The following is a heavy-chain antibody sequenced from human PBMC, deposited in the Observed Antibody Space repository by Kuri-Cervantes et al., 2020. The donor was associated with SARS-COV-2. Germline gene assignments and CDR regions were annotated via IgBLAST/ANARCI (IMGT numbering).Heavy chain of an antibody. V-gene: IGHV3-30*03. J-gene: IGHJ5*02. CDR3: ARERSYYDFWSGYSDNWFDP. CDR1: GFTFSTYG. D-gene: IGHD3-3*01. Sequence: GESLKISCEASGFTFSTYGMNWVRQAPGRGLEWVGLISGDGGYKFYGDSVKGRFTISRDNSKNTLFLQMNSLRAEDTAVYYCARERSYYDFWSGYSDNWFDPWGQGTLVTVSS. CDR2: ISGDGGYK.